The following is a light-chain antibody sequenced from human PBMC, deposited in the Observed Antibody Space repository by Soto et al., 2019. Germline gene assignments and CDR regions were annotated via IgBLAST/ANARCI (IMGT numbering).Light chain of an antibody. CDR1: QSISSW. V-gene: IGKV1-5*01. CDR3: QQYNSYPYP. Sequence: DIQMTQSPSTLSASVGDRVTITCRASQSISSWLAWYQQKPGKAPNLLIYDASSLESGVPSRFSGSGSGTEFSLTISSLQPDDLATYYCQQYNSYPYPFGQGTKLEIK. CDR2: DAS. J-gene: IGKJ2*01.